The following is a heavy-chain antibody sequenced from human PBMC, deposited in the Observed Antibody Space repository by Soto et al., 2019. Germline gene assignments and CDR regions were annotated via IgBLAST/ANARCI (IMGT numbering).Heavy chain of an antibody. J-gene: IGHJ6*02. Sequence: QVQLVESGGGVVQPGRSLRLSCAASGFTFSSYGMHWVRQAPGKGLEWVAVIWYDGSNKYYADSVKGRFTISRDNSKNTLYLQMNSLRAEDTAVYYCARERVRNWYGPNSMDVWGQGTTVTVSS. CDR1: GFTFSSYG. CDR2: IWYDGSNK. CDR3: ARERVRNWYGPNSMDV. D-gene: IGHD1-1*01. V-gene: IGHV3-33*01.